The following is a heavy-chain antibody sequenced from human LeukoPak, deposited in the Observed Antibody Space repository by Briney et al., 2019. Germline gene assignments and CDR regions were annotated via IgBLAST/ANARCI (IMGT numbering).Heavy chain of an antibody. V-gene: IGHV1-46*01. CDR1: GYTFTTYY. CDR3: ARAGVVVVGDNWFDP. J-gene: IGHJ5*02. Sequence: ASLRVSSTASGYTFTTYYMHWGRQAPGQGVEWMGMINPRGGSTSYAQKCQGTVTMTRDTSTSTVYMELSSLRAEDTAVYYCARAGVVVVGDNWFDPWGQGTLVTVSS. CDR2: INPRGGST. D-gene: IGHD2-21*01.